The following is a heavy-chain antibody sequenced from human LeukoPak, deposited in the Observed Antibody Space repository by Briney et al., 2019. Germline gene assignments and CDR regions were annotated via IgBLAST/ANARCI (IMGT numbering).Heavy chain of an antibody. J-gene: IGHJ4*02. CDR3: ARDHRGDMMGY. CDR1: GFTFSTYI. CDR2: ITSSSSSI. V-gene: IGHV3-48*01. D-gene: IGHD2-21*01. Sequence: PGGSLRLSCGASGFTFSTYIMNWVRQAPGKGLEWVSYITSSSSSISYADSVKGRFTISRDNAKNSLYLQMNSLRAEDTAVYYCARDHRGDMMGYWGQGTLVTVSS.